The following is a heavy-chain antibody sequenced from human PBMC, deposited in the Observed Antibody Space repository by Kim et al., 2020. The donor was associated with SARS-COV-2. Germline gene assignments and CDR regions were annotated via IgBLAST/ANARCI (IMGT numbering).Heavy chain of an antibody. CDR1: GFTFSSYA. CDR3: AKRATYTAIAWGRPYGMDV. D-gene: IGHD5-18*01. Sequence: GGSLRLSCAASGFTFSSYAMSWVRQAPGKGLEWVSAISGSGGSTYYADSVKGRFTISRDNSKNTLYLQMNSLRAEDTAVYYCAKRATYTAIAWGRPYGMDVWGQGTTVTVSS. CDR2: ISGSGGST. J-gene: IGHJ6*02. V-gene: IGHV3-23*01.